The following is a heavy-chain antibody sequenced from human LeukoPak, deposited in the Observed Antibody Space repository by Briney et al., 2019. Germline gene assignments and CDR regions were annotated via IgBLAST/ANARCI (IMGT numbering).Heavy chain of an antibody. D-gene: IGHD3-10*01. CDR3: AKDGPGAALAGGMDV. CDR1: GFTFSSYE. Sequence: GGSLRLSCAASGFTFSSYEMNWVRQAPGKGLEWVAVISYDGSNKYYADSVKGRFTISRDNSKNTLYLQMNSLRAEDTAVYYCAKDGPGAALAGGMDVWGQGTTVTGSS. V-gene: IGHV3-30*18. J-gene: IGHJ6*02. CDR2: ISYDGSNK.